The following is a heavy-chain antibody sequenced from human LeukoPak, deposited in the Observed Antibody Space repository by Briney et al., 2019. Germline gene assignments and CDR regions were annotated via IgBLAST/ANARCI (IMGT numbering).Heavy chain of an antibody. Sequence: PSQTLSLTCTVSGGSITSGNYYWSWFRQPAGKGLEYLGRIYTSGGTSGSTYYNPSLKSRVTISVDTSKNQFSLKLSSVTAADTAVYYCAGGDSSGYPFDPWGQGTLVTVSS. D-gene: IGHD3-22*01. V-gene: IGHV4-61*02. CDR3: AGGDSSGYPFDP. CDR2: IYTSGGTSGST. J-gene: IGHJ5*02. CDR1: GGSITSGNYY.